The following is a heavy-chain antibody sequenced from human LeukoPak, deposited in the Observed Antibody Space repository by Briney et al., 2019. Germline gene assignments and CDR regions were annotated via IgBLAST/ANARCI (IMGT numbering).Heavy chain of an antibody. D-gene: IGHD6-19*01. V-gene: IGHV4-59*01. CDR1: GASISNFY. J-gene: IGHJ6*02. CDR3: ARSGSSGWYRVRGDYYYGMDV. Sequence: PSETLSLTCTVSGASISNFYWSWIRQPPGKGLEWIGYIYYSGSTNYNPSLYSRVTISVDTSKNQFSLKLSSVTAADTAVYYCARSGSSGWYRVRGDYYYGMDVWGQGTTVTVSS. CDR2: IYYSGST.